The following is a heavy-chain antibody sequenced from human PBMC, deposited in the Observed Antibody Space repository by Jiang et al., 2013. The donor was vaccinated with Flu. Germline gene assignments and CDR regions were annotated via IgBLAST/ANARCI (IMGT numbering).Heavy chain of an antibody. D-gene: IGHD3-22*01. Sequence: ISYDGSNKYYADSVKGRFTISRDNSKNTLYLQMNSLRAEDTAVYYCARDPYYYDSSGYRTAFDIWGQGTMVTVSS. CDR3: ARDPYYYDSSGYRTAFDI. J-gene: IGHJ3*02. V-gene: IGHV3-30-3*01. CDR2: ISYDGSNK.